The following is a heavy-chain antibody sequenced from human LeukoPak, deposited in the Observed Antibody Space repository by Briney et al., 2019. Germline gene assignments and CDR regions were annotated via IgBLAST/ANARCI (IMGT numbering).Heavy chain of an antibody. CDR3: ATVVATTVDYYFDY. D-gene: IGHD5-12*01. V-gene: IGHV3-23*01. J-gene: IGHJ4*02. CDR1: GFTVSSYW. CDR2: IRGSGGSK. Sequence: QPGGSLRLSCAASGFTVSSYWMRWVRQAPGKGLEWVSGIRGSGGSKYYADSVKGRFTISTDNAKNTQYLQMNSLRAEDTAVYYCATVVATTVDYYFDYWGQGTLVTVSS.